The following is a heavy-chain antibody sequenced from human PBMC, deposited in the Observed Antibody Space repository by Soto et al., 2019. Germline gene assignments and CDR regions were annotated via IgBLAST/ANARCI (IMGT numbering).Heavy chain of an antibody. D-gene: IGHD2-15*01. V-gene: IGHV2-5*02. CDR2: LYWDDDK. CDR3: AHSTRRENCSGSICYFFDF. J-gene: IGHJ4*02. Sequence: QITLKEPGPTLVKPTQTLTLTCTCSGFSVDAGGVGVGWIRQPPGKALEWLAILYWDDDKRYSPSLKSRLTITKDASKNQVVLTMTNMDPVDTATYYCAHSTRRENCSGSICYFFDFWGQGTLVTVSS. CDR1: GFSVDAGGVG.